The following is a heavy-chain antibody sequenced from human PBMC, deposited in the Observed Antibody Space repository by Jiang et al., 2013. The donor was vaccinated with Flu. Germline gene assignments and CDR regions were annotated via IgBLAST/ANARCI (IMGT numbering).Heavy chain of an antibody. CDR2: IYTSGST. Sequence: PGLVKPSQTLSLTCTVSGGSISSGSYYWSWIRQPAGKGLEWIGRIYTSGSTNYNPSLKSRVTISVDTSKNQFSLKLSSVTAADTAVYYCARDAYDILTGYYYGMDVWGQGTTVTVSS. CDR1: GGSISSGSYY. J-gene: IGHJ6*02. D-gene: IGHD3-9*01. V-gene: IGHV4-61*02. CDR3: ARDAYDILTGYYYGMDV.